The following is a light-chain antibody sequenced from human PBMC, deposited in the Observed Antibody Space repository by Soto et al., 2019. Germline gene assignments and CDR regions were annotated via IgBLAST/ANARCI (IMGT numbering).Light chain of an antibody. CDR3: SSYTSNSTLV. CDR1: SSDVGDYNY. V-gene: IGLV2-14*01. J-gene: IGLJ1*01. CDR2: DVS. Sequence: QSALTQPASVSGSPGQSITISCTGTSSDVGDYNYVSWYQQHPGKAPKVMIYDVSNRPSGVSNRFSGSKSGNTASLTISGLQAEDEADYYCSSYTSNSTLVFGTGTKVTVL.